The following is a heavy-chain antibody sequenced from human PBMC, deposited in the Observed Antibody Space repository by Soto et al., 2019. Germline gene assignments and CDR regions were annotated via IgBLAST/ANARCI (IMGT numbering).Heavy chain of an antibody. CDR1: GGSISSSSYY. CDR3: ARPGRYSNPLRAFDI. V-gene: IGHV4-39*01. Sequence: SETLSLTCTVSGGSISSSSYYWGWIRQPPGKGLEWIGSIYYSGSTYYNPSLKSRVTISVDTSKNQFSLKLSSVTAADPAVYYCARPGRYSNPLRAFDIWGQGTMVTVSS. CDR2: IYYSGST. J-gene: IGHJ3*02. D-gene: IGHD3-9*01.